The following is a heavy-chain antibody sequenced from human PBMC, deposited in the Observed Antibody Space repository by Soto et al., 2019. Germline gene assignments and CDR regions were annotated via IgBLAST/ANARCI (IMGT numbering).Heavy chain of an antibody. J-gene: IGHJ6*03. Sequence: GGSLRLSCAASGFTFDDYAMHWVRQAPGKGLEWVSGISWNSGSIGYADSVKGRFTISRDNAKNSLYLQMNSLRAEDTALYYCAKDMPYSGYQLLRRPYSGYMDVWGKGTTVTVSS. CDR2: ISWNSGSI. D-gene: IGHD2-2*01. V-gene: IGHV3-9*01. CDR3: AKDMPYSGYQLLRRPYSGYMDV. CDR1: GFTFDDYA.